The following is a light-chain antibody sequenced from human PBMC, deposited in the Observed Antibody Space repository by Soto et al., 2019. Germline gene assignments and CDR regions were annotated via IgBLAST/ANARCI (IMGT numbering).Light chain of an antibody. V-gene: IGLV2-14*01. CDR2: EVN. CDR3: NSYTSSTTYV. CDR1: SRDVGSYNY. Sequence: QSALIQPASVSASPGQSITISCTGTSRDVGSYNYVSWYQQHPGKAPKLIIYEVNNRPSGVSNRFSGSKSGNTASLTISGLQAEDEADYYCNSYTSSTTYVFGTGTKLTVL. J-gene: IGLJ1*01.